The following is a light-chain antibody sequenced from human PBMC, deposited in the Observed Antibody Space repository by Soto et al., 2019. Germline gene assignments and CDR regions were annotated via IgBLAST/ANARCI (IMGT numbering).Light chain of an antibody. CDR2: AAS. CDR1: QVISSY. Sequence: DIQLTQSTSFLSASVGDRVTITCRTSQVISSYLAWYQQKPGNATNLLIYAASTLQSGVPSRFSCSGSGTEFTLTISSLQPEDLATYYFQQLNSNPITFGGGTKVEIK. V-gene: IGKV1-9*01. CDR3: QQLNSNPIT. J-gene: IGKJ4*01.